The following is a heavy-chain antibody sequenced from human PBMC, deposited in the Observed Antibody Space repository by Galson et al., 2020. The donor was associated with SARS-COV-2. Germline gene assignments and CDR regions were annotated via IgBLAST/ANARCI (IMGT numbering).Heavy chain of an antibody. CDR1: GFTLSNYG. J-gene: IGHJ2*01. CDR2: ISYDGSNK. V-gene: IGHV3-30*03. CDR3: ASWQWEPATSYLDL. Sequence: GESLKISCAASGFTLSNYGMHWVRQGPGTGLEWVATISYDGSNKYYTDSVKGRFTISRDNSKNTLFLLMNSLRAEDSAVYSCASWQWEPATSYLDLWGRGTLVTVSS. D-gene: IGHD1-26*01.